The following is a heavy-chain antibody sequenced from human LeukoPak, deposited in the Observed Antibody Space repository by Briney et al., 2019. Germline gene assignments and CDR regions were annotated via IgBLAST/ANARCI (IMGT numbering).Heavy chain of an antibody. V-gene: IGHV4-4*02. CDR3: AREGGFYRPLDY. CDR2: VHLDGRT. CDR1: GGSVTSTNW. D-gene: IGHD3-3*01. J-gene: IGHJ4*02. Sequence: SETLSLTCTVSGGSVTSTNWWTWLRHPPGKGLEWIGEVHLDGRTNYNPSLKSRLIMSVDLPENHISLKLTSVTAADTAVYYCAREGGFYRPLDYSGQGTLVSVSS.